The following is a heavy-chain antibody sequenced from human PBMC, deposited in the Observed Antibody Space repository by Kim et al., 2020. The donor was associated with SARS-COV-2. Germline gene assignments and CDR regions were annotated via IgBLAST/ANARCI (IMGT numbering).Heavy chain of an antibody. Sequence: GGSLRLSCAASGFTFSSYSMNWVRQAPGKGLEWVSSISSSSSYIYYADSVKGRFTISRDNAKNSLYLQMNSLRAEDTAVYYCARDSPRTLMVYATPIDYWGQGTLVTVSS. D-gene: IGHD2-8*01. J-gene: IGHJ4*02. CDR2: ISSSSSYI. CDR1: GFTFSSYS. V-gene: IGHV3-21*01. CDR3: ARDSPRTLMVYATPIDY.